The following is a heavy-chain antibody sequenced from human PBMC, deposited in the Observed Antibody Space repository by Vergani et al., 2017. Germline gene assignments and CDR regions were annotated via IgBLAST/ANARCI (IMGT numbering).Heavy chain of an antibody. CDR2: VSGSSATP. CDR3: AKSASVSMSLPNWFES. V-gene: IGHV3-23*04. CDR1: GITFWKFG. D-gene: IGHD3-22*01. J-gene: IGHJ5*01. Sequence: EVDLVESGGGLAQPGGSLRLSCEASGITFWKFGMHWVRQGPGKGLEWVSSVSGSSATPYYADSVKGRFIISRDNSKNTLYLEMSSLRADDTAVYYCAKSASVSMSLPNWFESWGQGTHVTVS.